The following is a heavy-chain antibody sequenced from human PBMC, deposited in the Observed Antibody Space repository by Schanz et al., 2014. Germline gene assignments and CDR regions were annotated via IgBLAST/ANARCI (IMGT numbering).Heavy chain of an antibody. CDR2: IYSGGAT. Sequence: QVQLVESGGGVVQPGRSLRLSCAASGFTLSNYGMHWVRQAPGKGLECVSVIYSGGATYYADSVKGRFTISRHNSKNTVYLQMNSLRAEDTAVYYCARSGHDGFDIWGQGTMVTVSS. D-gene: IGHD5-12*01. J-gene: IGHJ3*02. CDR3: ARSGHDGFDI. V-gene: IGHV3-NL1*01. CDR1: GFTLSNYG.